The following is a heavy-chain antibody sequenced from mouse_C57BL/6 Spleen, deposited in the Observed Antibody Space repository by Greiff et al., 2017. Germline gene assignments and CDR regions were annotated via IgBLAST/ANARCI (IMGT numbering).Heavy chain of an antibody. CDR1: GYTFTSYW. CDR2: IDPNSGGT. V-gene: IGHV1-72*01. J-gene: IGHJ3*01. Sequence: QVQLQQPGAELVKPGASVKLSCKASGYTFTSYWMHWVKQRPGRGLEWIGRIDPNSGGTKYNEKFKGKATLTVDKPSSTAYMQLSSLTSEDSAVYYCAGDSGDYDEAWFAYWGQGTLVTVSA. D-gene: IGHD2-4*01. CDR3: AGDSGDYDEAWFAY.